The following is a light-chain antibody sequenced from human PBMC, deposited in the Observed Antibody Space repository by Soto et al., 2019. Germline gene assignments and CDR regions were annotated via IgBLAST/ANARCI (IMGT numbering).Light chain of an antibody. V-gene: IGKV3-15*01. CDR1: QSVNSN. CDR2: GAS. Sequence: EIVMTQSPATLSVSPGERATLSCRASQSVNSNLAWYQQKPGQAPSLLIYGASTRATGVPARFSGSGSGTEFTLTISRLEPEDFAVYYCQQYGSSSYTFGQGTKLEIK. J-gene: IGKJ2*01. CDR3: QQYGSSSYT.